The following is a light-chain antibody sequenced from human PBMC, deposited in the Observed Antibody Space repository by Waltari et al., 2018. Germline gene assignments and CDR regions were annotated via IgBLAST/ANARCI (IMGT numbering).Light chain of an antibody. CDR2: EVT. Sequence: QSALTQPASVSGSPGQSITISCPGTDSDVGGYDFVSWSQQHPGKAPHLIINEVTNRPPGISTRFSASKSGNTASLTISGLQAEDEADYYCSSYTTSSAPGVFGTGTRVTVL. V-gene: IGLV2-14*01. CDR3: SSYTTSSAPGV. CDR1: DSDVGGYDF. J-gene: IGLJ1*01.